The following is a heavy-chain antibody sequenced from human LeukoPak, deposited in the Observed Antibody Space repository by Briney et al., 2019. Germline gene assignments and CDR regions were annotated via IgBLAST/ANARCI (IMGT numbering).Heavy chain of an antibody. Sequence: ASVKVSCKASGYTFTSYAMNWVRQAPGQGLEWMGWINPNSGGTNYAQKFQGRVTMTRDTSISTAYMELSRLTFDDMAVYYCARGGESSGWAPWYFDLWGRGTLVTVSS. CDR3: ARGGESSGWAPWYFDL. CDR2: INPNSGGT. J-gene: IGHJ2*01. D-gene: IGHD6-19*01. V-gene: IGHV1-2*02. CDR1: GYTFTSYA.